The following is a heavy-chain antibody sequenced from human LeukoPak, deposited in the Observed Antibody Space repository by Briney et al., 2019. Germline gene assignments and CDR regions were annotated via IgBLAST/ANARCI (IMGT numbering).Heavy chain of an antibody. CDR2: ISGSGGST. J-gene: IGHJ5*02. D-gene: IGHD3-22*01. CDR3: AKDYLDYYDSSGFDP. V-gene: IGHV3-23*01. CDR1: GFTFSSYA. Sequence: PGGSLRLSCAASGFTFSSYAMSWVRQAPGKGLEWVSAISGSGGSTYYADSVKGRFTISRDNSKNTLYLQTNSLRAEDTAVYYCAKDYLDYYDSSGFDPWGQGTLVTVSS.